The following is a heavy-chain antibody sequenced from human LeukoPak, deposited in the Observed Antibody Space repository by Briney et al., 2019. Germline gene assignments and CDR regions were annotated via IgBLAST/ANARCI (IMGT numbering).Heavy chain of an antibody. J-gene: IGHJ4*02. V-gene: IGHV3-66*01. D-gene: IGHD1-26*01. CDR1: CGSFSSYY. Sequence: PSETLSLTCGVYCGSFSSYYWSWIRQAPGKGLEWVSVIYSGGSTYYADSVKGRFTISRDNSKNTLYLQMNSLRAEDTAVYYCARTGGSYPYYFEYWGQGTLVTVSS. CDR2: IYSGGST. CDR3: ARTGGSYPYYFEY.